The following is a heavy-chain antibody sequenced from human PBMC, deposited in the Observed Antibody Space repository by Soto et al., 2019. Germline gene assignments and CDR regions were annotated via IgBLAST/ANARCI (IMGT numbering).Heavy chain of an antibody. D-gene: IGHD6-6*01. J-gene: IGHJ6*03. CDR1: GYSFSTHW. CDR2: IYPDDSDT. Sequence: EVQLVQSGAEVKKPGESLKISCQGSGYSFSTHWIGWVRQMPGKGLEWMGIIYPDDSDTTYSPSFQGQVTISADKSISTAYLQWSSLKASDTAMYYCATTSSIAARNYYYSCMDVWGKGTTVTVSS. CDR3: ATTSSIAARNYYYSCMDV. V-gene: IGHV5-51*03.